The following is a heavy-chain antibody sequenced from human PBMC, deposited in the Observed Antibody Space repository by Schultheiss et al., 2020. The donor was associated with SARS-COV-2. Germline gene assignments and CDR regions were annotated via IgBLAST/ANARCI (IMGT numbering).Heavy chain of an antibody. CDR2: ISASGATT. D-gene: IGHD3-22*01. Sequence: GGSLRLSCSASGFTFSSYDMHWVRQATGKGLEWVSTISASGATTYYADSVKGRFTISRDNSKNTLYLQLNSLRAEDTAVYYCAKNPLRTYYSDKWGQGTLVTVSS. J-gene: IGHJ4*02. V-gene: IGHV3-23*01. CDR3: AKNPLRTYYSDK. CDR1: GFTFSSYD.